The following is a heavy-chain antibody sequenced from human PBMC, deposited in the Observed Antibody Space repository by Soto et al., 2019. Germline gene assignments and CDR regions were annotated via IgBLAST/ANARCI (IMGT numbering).Heavy chain of an antibody. CDR3: PMCAVAPNYYFHY. V-gene: IGHV4-59*01. CDR1: DDSMNTYY. CDR2: ISYSGST. Sequence: QVQLQESGPGLVKPSETLSLTCTVFDDSMNTYYWSWIRQPPGKGLEWIGYISYSGSTTYNPSLWSRLTTSVDTSKNPFSLKLSSVTAADTAVYYCPMCAVAPNYYFHYWGQGTLVTVSS. J-gene: IGHJ4*02. D-gene: IGHD6-19*01.